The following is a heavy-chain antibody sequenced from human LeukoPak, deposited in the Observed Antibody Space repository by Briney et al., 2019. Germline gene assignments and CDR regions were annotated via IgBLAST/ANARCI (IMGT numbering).Heavy chain of an antibody. V-gene: IGHV3-53*04. CDR3: ARSAARLRYYYAMDV. J-gene: IGHJ6*02. Sequence: GGSLRLSCAASGFSVSKTYMGWVRQVPGKGLEWVSVIYSGDSGVSTYYADSVKGRFTISRHNSKNTLYLQMSSLRAEDTAVYFCARSAARLRYYYAMDVWGQGTTVTVCS. CDR2: IYSGDSGVST. D-gene: IGHD6-6*01. CDR1: GFSVSKTY.